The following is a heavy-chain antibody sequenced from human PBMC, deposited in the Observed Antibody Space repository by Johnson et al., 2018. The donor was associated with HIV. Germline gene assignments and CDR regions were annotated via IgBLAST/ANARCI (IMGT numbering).Heavy chain of an antibody. Sequence: VQLVESGGGLVQPGGSLRLSCVASGFTFSSYWMSWVRQVPGKAPEWVSRINSDGSTTDYADSVKGRFTISRDNAKNTLYLQRNSLRVEDTAVYYCTTAFTVTGAFDIWGQGTMVTVSS. CDR2: INSDGSTT. CDR1: GFTFSSYW. CDR3: TTAFTVTGAFDI. V-gene: IGHV3-74*02. J-gene: IGHJ3*02. D-gene: IGHD4-17*01.